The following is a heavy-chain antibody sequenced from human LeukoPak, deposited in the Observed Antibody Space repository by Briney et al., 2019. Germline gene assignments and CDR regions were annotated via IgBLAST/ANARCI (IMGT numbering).Heavy chain of an antibody. D-gene: IGHD6-13*01. CDR3: AKDKKVSSWYVYFQH. Sequence: GGSLRLSCAASGFTFSSYAMSWVRQAPGKGLEWVSAFSGSGGSTYYADSVKGRFTISRDNSKNTLYLQMNSLRAEDTAVYYCAKDKKVSSWYVYFQHWGQGALVTVSS. V-gene: IGHV3-23*01. CDR1: GFTFSSYA. J-gene: IGHJ1*01. CDR2: FSGSGGST.